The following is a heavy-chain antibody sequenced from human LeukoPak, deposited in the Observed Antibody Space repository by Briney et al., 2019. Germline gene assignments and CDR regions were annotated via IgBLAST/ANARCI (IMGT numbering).Heavy chain of an antibody. CDR3: ARGGGSGRWGSAFDM. V-gene: IGHV3-7*01. Sequence: GGSLRLSCVASGFTFTNYWMTWVRQAPGKGLEWVANMKQDGREKYYVDSVKGRFTVSRDNAKNSLYLQMDSLRDEDTAVYYCARGGGSGRWGSAFDMWGQGTKVTVSS. J-gene: IGHJ3*02. CDR1: GFTFTNYW. D-gene: IGHD3-16*01. CDR2: MKQDGREK.